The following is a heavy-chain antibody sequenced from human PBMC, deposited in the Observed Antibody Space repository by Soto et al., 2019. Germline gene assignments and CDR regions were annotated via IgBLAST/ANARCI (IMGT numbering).Heavy chain of an antibody. CDR2: IYYSGST. Sequence: QVQLQESGPGLVKPSETLSLTCTVSGGSISSYYWSWIRQPPGKGLEWIGYIYYSGSTNYNPSLKSRVTITVDTSKNHFFLKLSSVTAANTAVYYCAREGLTGTIGLYYYYGMYVWGQGTTVTVSS. CDR1: GGSISSYY. D-gene: IGHD1-7*01. CDR3: AREGLTGTIGLYYYYGMYV. J-gene: IGHJ6*02. V-gene: IGHV4-59*01.